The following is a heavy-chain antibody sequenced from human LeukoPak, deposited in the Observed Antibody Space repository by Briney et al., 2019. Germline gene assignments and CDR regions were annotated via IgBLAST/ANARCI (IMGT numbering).Heavy chain of an antibody. CDR2: IYNGDST. V-gene: IGHV3-66*01. Sequence: GGSLRLSCADSGFTVSSNYMSWVGQAPGKGLECVSIIYNGDSTYYADSVKGRFTISRDNSRNILSLQMNSLRAEDTAVYYCAELGITMIGGVWGKGTTVTISS. CDR3: AELGITMIGGV. J-gene: IGHJ6*04. D-gene: IGHD3-10*02. CDR1: GFTVSSNY.